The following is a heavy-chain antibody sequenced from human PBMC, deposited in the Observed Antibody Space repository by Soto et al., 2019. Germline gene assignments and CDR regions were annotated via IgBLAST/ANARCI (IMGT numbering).Heavy chain of an antibody. Sequence: GSLGLSCAASGFTFGDYTMACFRQAPGGGLEWVSFIRSKAYGGTTEYAAYVKSSSTISRADSKSIAYLQMNRLQSEDTAVSYCARDVSLFNHGDLYSMDVSCTGITLTRSS. CDR3: ARDVSLFNHGDLYSMDV. J-gene: IGHJ6*04. V-gene: IGHV3-49*03. CDR1: GFTFGDYT. CDR2: IRSKAYGGTT. D-gene: IGHD4-17*01.